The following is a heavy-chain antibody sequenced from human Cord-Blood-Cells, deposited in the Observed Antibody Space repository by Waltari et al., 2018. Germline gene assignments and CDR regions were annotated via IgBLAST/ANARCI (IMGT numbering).Heavy chain of an antibody. CDR1: GGSISSSSYY. CDR3: ARRRSSSSWYFDL. Sequence: QLQLQESGPGLVKPSENLSLTCTVSGGSISSSSYYWGWIRQPPGKGLEWIGSIYYSGSTYYNPSLKSRVTISVDTSKNQFSLKLSSVTDADTAVYYCARRRSSSSWYFDLWGRGTLVTVSS. D-gene: IGHD6-6*01. V-gene: IGHV4-39*01. CDR2: IYYSGST. J-gene: IGHJ2*01.